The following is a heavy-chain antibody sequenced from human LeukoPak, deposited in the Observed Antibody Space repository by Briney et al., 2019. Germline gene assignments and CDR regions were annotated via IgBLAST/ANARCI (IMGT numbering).Heavy chain of an antibody. CDR2: INHSGST. J-gene: IGHJ5*02. CDR3: ARRRCSSTSCYAYRVVVNWFDP. Sequence: SETLSLTCAVNGGSFSGHYWSWIRQPPGKGLEWIGEINHSGSTNYNPSLKSRVTISVDTSKNQFSLKLSSVTAADTAVYYCARRRCSSTSCYAYRVVVNWFDPWGQGTLVTVSS. D-gene: IGHD2-2*01. CDR1: GGSFSGHY. V-gene: IGHV4-34*01.